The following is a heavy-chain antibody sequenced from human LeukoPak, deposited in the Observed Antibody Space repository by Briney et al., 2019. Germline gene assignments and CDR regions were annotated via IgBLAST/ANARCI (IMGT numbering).Heavy chain of an antibody. J-gene: IGHJ6*03. D-gene: IGHD4-11*01. CDR2: ISDSGIST. CDR3: AKYITVTTNSYYYYMDV. CDR1: GFTFTTSA. V-gene: IGHV3-23*01. Sequence: GGSLRLSCAASGFTFTTSAMTWVRQAPGKGLEWVSYISDSGISTYYADSVKGRFTISRDNSKNTLHLQMTSLRAEDTAVYYCAKYITVTTNSYYYYMDVWGKGTTVTVSS.